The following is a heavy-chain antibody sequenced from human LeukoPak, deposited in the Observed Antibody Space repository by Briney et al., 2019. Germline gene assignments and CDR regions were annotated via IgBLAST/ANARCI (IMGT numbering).Heavy chain of an antibody. CDR2: IYYSGST. V-gene: IGHV4-61*01. Sequence: SETLSLTCTVSGGSVSSGSYYWSWIRQPPGKGLEWIGYIYYSGSTNYNPSLKSRVTISVDTSKNQFSLKLSSVTAADTAVYYCARAVILTGYPSVYWGQGTLVTVSS. J-gene: IGHJ4*02. D-gene: IGHD3-9*01. CDR1: GGSVSSGSYY. CDR3: ARAVILTGYPSVY.